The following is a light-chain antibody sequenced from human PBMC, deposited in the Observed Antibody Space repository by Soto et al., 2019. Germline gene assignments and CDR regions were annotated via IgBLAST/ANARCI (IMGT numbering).Light chain of an antibody. Sequence: QSVLTQPASVSGSPGQSITISCTGASXNVGYFDFVSWYRQHPGKAPKLLIYEVRKRPSGVSDRFSGSKSGNTASLTISGLQAEDEGDYYCSSYATTNRRVFGTGTKLTVL. CDR1: SXNVGYFDF. J-gene: IGLJ1*01. CDR3: SSYATTNRRV. CDR2: EVR. V-gene: IGLV2-14*01.